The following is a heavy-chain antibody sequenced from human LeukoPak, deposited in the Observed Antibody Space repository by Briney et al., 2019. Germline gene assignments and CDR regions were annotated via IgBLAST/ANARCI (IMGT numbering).Heavy chain of an antibody. CDR2: INPNSGGT. CDR3: ARDYGSGMLGFRWFDP. Sequence: PWASEKVSCKASGYTFTGYYMHWVRQAPGQGLEWMGWINPNSGGTSYAQEFQGRVTMTRDTSISTAYMELSRLRSDDTAVYYCARDYGSGMLGFRWFDPWGQGTLVTVSS. D-gene: IGHD3-10*01. J-gene: IGHJ5*02. V-gene: IGHV1-2*02. CDR1: GYTFTGYY.